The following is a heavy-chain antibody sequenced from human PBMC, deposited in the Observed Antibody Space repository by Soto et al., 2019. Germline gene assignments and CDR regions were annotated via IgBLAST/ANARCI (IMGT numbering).Heavy chain of an antibody. CDR2: IYHSGIT. CDR3: ARVAGSSRGYFDY. CDR1: GDSISNGGYS. V-gene: IGHV4-30-2*01. D-gene: IGHD6-6*01. Sequence: QLQLQESGSGLVKPSQTLSLTCAVSGDSISNGGYSWSWIRQPPGKGLGWIGYIYHSGITSYSPSLKSRVTISADRSNNQFSLRLSSVTAADTAVYYCARVAGSSRGYFDYWGQGTLVTVSS. J-gene: IGHJ4*02.